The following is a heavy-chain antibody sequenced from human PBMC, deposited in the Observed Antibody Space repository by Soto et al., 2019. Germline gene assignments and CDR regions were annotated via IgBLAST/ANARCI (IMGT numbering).Heavy chain of an antibody. Sequence: QVQLVESGGGVVQPGRSLRLSCAASGFTFSSYGMHWVRQAPGKGLEWVAVISYDGSNKYYAYSVKGRFTISRDNSKNTLYLQMNSLRAEDTAVYYCAKDWDYWGQGTLVTVSS. CDR1: GFTFSSYG. V-gene: IGHV3-30*18. CDR2: ISYDGSNK. CDR3: AKDWDY. J-gene: IGHJ4*02.